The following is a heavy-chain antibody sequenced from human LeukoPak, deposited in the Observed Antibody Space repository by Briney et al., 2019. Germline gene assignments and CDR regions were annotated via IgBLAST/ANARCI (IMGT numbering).Heavy chain of an antibody. CDR2: INSDGNSI. CDR1: GLTISSYW. CDR3: AKGGTTVVDY. J-gene: IGHJ4*02. Sequence: GGSLRLSCTASGLTISSYWMHWVRHAPGKGLVWVSRINSDGNSITYADSVKGRFTISRDNAKNTLYLQMNSLRAEDTAVYYCAKGGTTVVDYWGQGTLVTVSS. D-gene: IGHD4-23*01. V-gene: IGHV3-74*01.